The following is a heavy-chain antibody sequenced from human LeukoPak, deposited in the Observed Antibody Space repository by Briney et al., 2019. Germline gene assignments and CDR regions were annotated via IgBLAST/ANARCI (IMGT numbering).Heavy chain of an antibody. D-gene: IGHD6-19*01. CDR3: ARGPVAGNFDY. Sequence: GSGPTLVKPSETLSLTCTVSGGSISRYYWSWIRQPPGKGLEWIGYIYYSGSTNYNPSLKSRVTISVDTSNNQFSLKLSSVTAADTAVYYCARGPVAGNFDYWGQGTLVTVSS. J-gene: IGHJ4*02. CDR2: IYYSGST. V-gene: IGHV4-59*01. CDR1: GGSISRYY.